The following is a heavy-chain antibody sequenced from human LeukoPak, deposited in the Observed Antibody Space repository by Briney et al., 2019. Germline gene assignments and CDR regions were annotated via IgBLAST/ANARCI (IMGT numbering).Heavy chain of an antibody. Sequence: SETLSLTCTVSGGSISSSSYYWGWIRQPPGKGLEWIGSIYYSGSTYYNPSLKSRVTISVDTSKNQFSLKLSSVTAADTAVYYCAGPNSSGYNYFDYWGQGTLVTVSS. CDR1: GGSISSSSYY. D-gene: IGHD6-19*01. CDR3: AGPNSSGYNYFDY. CDR2: IYYSGST. V-gene: IGHV4-39*01. J-gene: IGHJ4*02.